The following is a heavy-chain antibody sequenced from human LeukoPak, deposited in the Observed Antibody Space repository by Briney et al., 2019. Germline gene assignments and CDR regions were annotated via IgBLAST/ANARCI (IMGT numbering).Heavy chain of an antibody. CDR2: VWYDGSDK. D-gene: IGHD2-8*02. V-gene: IGHV3-33*01. J-gene: IGHJ4*02. CDR3: ARTTGGHFDS. CDR1: GFTVSSYG. Sequence: GGSLRLSCAASGFTVSSYGMHWVRQAPGKGLEWVAVVWYDGSDKYYADSVKGRFTVSRDNSKSTLYLQMNSLRAEDTAVYYCARTTGGHFDSWGQGTLVTVSS.